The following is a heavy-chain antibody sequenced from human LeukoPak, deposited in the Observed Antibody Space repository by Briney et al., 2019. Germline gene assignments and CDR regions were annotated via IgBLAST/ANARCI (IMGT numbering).Heavy chain of an antibody. CDR3: ARDLIVSLVC. D-gene: IGHD1-26*01. J-gene: IGHJ4*02. CDR1: GGTFSRFV. CDR2: IIPIFGTA. Sequence: ASVKVSCKASGGTFSRFVISWVRQAPGQGLEWMGGIIPIFGTANYAQKFQGRVTITADEPTSTAYMELSSLRSEDTAVYYCARDLIVSLVCWGQGTLVTVSS. V-gene: IGHV1-69*01.